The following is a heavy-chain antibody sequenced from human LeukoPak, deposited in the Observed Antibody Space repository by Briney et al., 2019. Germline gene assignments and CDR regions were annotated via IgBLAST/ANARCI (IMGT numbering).Heavy chain of an antibody. CDR3: ARDYGDYAGEFDY. Sequence: GGSLRLSCAASGFTFSSYSMNWVRQAPGKGLEWVSSISSSSSYIYYADSVKGRFTISRDNAKNLLYLQMNSLRAEDTAVYYCARDYGDYAGEFDYWGQGTLVTVSS. D-gene: IGHD4-17*01. V-gene: IGHV3-21*01. J-gene: IGHJ4*02. CDR2: ISSSSSYI. CDR1: GFTFSSYS.